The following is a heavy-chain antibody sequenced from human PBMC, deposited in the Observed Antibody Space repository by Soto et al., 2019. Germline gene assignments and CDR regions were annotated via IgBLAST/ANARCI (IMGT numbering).Heavy chain of an antibody. J-gene: IGHJ6*03. CDR1: GFTLSGYA. V-gene: IGHV3-64*01. D-gene: IGHD6-6*01. CDR3: ARRARPDFYYMDV. CDR2: ISSNGVGT. Sequence: EVQLAESGGGLAQPGGSLRLSCAASGFTLSGYAMDWVRQAPGKGLEYVSGISSNGVGTYYANSVQGRFTISRDNSKNTVYLQVGSLRPEDMALYYCARRARPDFYYMDVWGKGTTVTVSS.